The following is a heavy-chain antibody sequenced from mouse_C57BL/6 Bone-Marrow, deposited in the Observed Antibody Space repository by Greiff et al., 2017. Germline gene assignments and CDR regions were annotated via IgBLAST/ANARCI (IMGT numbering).Heavy chain of an antibody. CDR3: ARWGNYWYCDV. V-gene: IGHV1-4*01. CDR1: GYTFTSYT. CDR2: INPSSGYT. J-gene: IGHJ1*03. D-gene: IGHD2-1*01. Sequence: QVQLQQSGAELARPGASVKMSCKASGYTFTSYTMHWVKQRPGQGLEWIGYINPSSGYTKYNQKFKDKATLTVDKSSSTAYMQLSSLTSEDSAVYYCARWGNYWYCDVWGTGTTVTVSS.